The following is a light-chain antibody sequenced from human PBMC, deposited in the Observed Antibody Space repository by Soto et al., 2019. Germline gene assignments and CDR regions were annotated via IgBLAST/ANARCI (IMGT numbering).Light chain of an antibody. CDR3: RSYAGSNGYV. CDR2: EVS. CDR1: SSDVGGYKY. V-gene: IGLV2-8*01. J-gene: IGLJ1*01. Sequence: QSALTQPPSASGSPGQSVTISCTGTSSDVGGYKYVSWYQQHPGKAPKLMIYEVSKRPSGVPDRFSGSKSGNTASLTVSGLQAEDEADYYCRSYAGSNGYVFGTGTKVTVL.